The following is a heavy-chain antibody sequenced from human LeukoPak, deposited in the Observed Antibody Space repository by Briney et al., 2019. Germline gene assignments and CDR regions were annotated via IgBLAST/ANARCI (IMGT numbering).Heavy chain of an antibody. CDR1: GYTFISCY. D-gene: IGHD3-9*01. J-gene: IGHJ3*02. CDR2: INPNCGST. V-gene: IGHV1-46*01. Sequence: ASVNVSCKASGYTFISCYLHWVRQAPAQGLEWMGIINPNCGSTDYAQKLQGRVTMNRDTPTTTVYMELSSLRSEDTDVYYCARGNILTGYYYDAFDIWGQGTLVTVSS. CDR3: ARGNILTGYYYDAFDI.